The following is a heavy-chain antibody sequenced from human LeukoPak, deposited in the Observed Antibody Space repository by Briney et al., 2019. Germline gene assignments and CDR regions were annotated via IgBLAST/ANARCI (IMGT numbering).Heavy chain of an antibody. CDR2: IRSSSGYV. V-gene: IGHV3-21*01. J-gene: IGHJ6*03. Sequence: PGGSLRLSCAASGFTFTTYSMTWVRQAPGKGPEWVSSIRSSSGYVYYADSVRGRFTISRDNAKNSLYLQMDSLRAEDTAVYYCARPDYDFWSGSPGGHYMDVWGKGTTVTVSS. CDR3: ARPDYDFWSGSPGGHYMDV. CDR1: GFTFTTYS. D-gene: IGHD3-3*01.